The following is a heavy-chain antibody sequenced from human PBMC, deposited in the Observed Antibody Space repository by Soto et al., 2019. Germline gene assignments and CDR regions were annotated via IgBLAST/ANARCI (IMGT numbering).Heavy chain of an antibody. J-gene: IGHJ1*01. V-gene: IGHV4-59*03. D-gene: IGHD3-10*02. CDR1: NTSITDDY. CDR3: AKYRMFWALQY. CDR2: SHSSGNS. Sequence: SEPLSLTCKVSNTSITDDYFAWIRQSPGKGLEWIAFSHSSGNSAYNPSLKTRVRVSVDTSKKQVSLTLTSVTAADTAVYYCAKYRMFWALQYWGPGTLVTVS.